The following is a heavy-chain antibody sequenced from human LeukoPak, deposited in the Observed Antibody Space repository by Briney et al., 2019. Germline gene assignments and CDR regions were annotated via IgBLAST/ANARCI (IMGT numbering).Heavy chain of an antibody. CDR2: LYSDGNT. CDR1: GFTVITND. D-gene: IGHD1-14*01. J-gene: IGHJ4*02. CDR3: ARGVEPLAANTLAY. V-gene: IGHV3-53*01. Sequence: GRTLRLSCAASGFTVITNDMTWVRQAPGKGREWVSVLYSDGNTTYADSVQGRFTISRDNSKNTLYLEMNSLSPDDTAVYYCARGVEPLAANTLAYWGQGTLFTVSS.